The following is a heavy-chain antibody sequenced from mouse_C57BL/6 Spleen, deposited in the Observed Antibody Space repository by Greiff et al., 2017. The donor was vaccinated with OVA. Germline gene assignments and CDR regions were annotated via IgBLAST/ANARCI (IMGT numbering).Heavy chain of an antibody. Sequence: QVQLQQSGAELVKPGASVKISCKASGYAFSSYWMNWVKQRPGKGLEWIGQIYPGDGDTNYNGKFKGKATLTADKSSSTAYMQLSSLTSEDSAVYFCARSTTTPYYFDYWGQGTTRTVSS. J-gene: IGHJ2*01. CDR2: IYPGDGDT. V-gene: IGHV1-80*01. D-gene: IGHD6-1*01. CDR1: GYAFSSYW. CDR3: ARSTTTPYYFDY.